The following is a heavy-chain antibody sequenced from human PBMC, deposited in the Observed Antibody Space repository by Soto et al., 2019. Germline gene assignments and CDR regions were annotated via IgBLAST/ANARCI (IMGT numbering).Heavy chain of an antibody. CDR2: VSDSGATT. Sequence: EVQLLESGGGLVQPGGSLRLSCAASGFAFVSYAMSWVRRTPGKGLEWVSAVSDSGATTYYADAVKGRFTVSRDNSKNTLYLQMNSLRAEDTAVYYCAKDSPTVTTGYFDYWGQGALGTVSS. CDR3: AKDSPTVTTGYFDY. D-gene: IGHD4-17*01. V-gene: IGHV3-23*01. J-gene: IGHJ4*02. CDR1: GFAFVSYA.